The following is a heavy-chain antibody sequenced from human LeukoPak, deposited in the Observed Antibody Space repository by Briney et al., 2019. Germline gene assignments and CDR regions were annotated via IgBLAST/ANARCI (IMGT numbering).Heavy chain of an antibody. CDR1: GGTFSSYA. CDR2: IIPIFGTA. Sequence: ASVKVSCKASGGTFSSYAISWVRQAPGQGLEWMGGIIPIFGTANYAQKFQERVTITRDMSTSTAYMELSSLRSEDTAVYYCARQWLVRRGDAFDIWGQGTMVTVSS. J-gene: IGHJ3*02. D-gene: IGHD6-19*01. V-gene: IGHV1-69*05. CDR3: ARQWLVRRGDAFDI.